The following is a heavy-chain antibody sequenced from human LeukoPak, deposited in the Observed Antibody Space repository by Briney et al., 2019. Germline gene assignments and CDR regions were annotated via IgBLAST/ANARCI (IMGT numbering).Heavy chain of an antibody. D-gene: IGHD6-19*01. J-gene: IGHJ6*03. CDR3: ATSSGWSPYYYYMDV. Sequence: SETLPLTCTVSGGSISSSNYYWSWIRQPPGKGLEWIGRIYTSGTTNYNPSLKSRVTISIDTSKNQFSLKLSSVTAADTAVYYCATSSGWSPYYYYMDVWGKGTTVTISS. CDR2: IYTSGTT. CDR1: GGSISSSNYY. V-gene: IGHV4-61*02.